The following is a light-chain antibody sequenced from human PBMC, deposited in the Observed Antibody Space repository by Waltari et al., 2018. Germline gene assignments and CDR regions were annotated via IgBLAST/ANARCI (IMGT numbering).Light chain of an antibody. CDR2: EVI. CDR1: TGIGGNSAF. Sequence: QSALTQPASVSGAPGQSITISCSPVTGIGGNSAFVSWYQHHPGKVPKLLIYEVIKRPPDISDRFTGSKSGNTASLSISGLQADDEADYYCCSYVQKDIWLFGRGTKVTVL. CDR3: CSYVQKDIWL. V-gene: IGLV2-23*02. J-gene: IGLJ3*02.